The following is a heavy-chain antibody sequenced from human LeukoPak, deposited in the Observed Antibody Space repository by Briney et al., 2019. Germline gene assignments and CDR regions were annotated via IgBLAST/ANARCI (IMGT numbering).Heavy chain of an antibody. V-gene: IGHV3-74*01. D-gene: IGHD3-22*01. Sequence: GGSLRLSCAASGFTFSSYWMNWVRRVPGKGLVWVSRIVSDGSNTNYADSVKGRFTISRDNAKNSLYLQMNSLRAEDTAVYYCARDYYDSSGYYYFDYWGQGTLVTVSS. J-gene: IGHJ4*02. CDR1: GFTFSSYW. CDR2: IVSDGSNT. CDR3: ARDYYDSSGYYYFDY.